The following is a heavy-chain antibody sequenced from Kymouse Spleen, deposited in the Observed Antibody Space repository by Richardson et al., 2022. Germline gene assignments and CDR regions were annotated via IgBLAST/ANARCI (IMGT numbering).Heavy chain of an antibody. V-gene: IGHV3-21*03. Sequence: EVQLVESGGGLVKPGGSLRLSCAASGFTFSSYSMNWVRQAPGKGLEWVSSISSSSSYIYYADSVKGRFTISRDNAKNSLYLQMNSLRAEDTAVYYCARATGDGNYYYYGMDVWGQGTTVTVSS. CDR1: GFTFSSYS. J-gene: IGHJ6*02. D-gene: IGHD7-27*02. CDR2: ISSSSSYI. CDR3: ARATGDGNYYYYGMDV.